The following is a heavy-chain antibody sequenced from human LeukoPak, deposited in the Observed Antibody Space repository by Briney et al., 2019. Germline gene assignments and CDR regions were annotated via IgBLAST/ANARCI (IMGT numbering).Heavy chain of an antibody. D-gene: IGHD5-18*01. CDR3: ARDSYGYYFDY. Sequence: SCKASGYTFTSYGISWVRQAPGKGLEWVANIKQDGSEKYYVDSVKGRFTISRDNAKNSLYLQMNSLRAEDTAVYYCARDSYGYYFDYWGQGTLVTVSS. J-gene: IGHJ4*02. V-gene: IGHV3-7*01. CDR1: GYTFTSYG. CDR2: IKQDGSEK.